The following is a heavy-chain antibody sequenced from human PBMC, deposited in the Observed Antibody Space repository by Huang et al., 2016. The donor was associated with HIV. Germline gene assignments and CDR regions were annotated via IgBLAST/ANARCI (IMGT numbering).Heavy chain of an antibody. Sequence: LQESGPGLVGPSETLSLTCAVSGDSINSNTFDWGWIRRPPGKALEWIGSIYYSGTTYYNPALKRRARMAVDASKNRIFLHLRSVTAADTGVYYCARTGVAVSDDPEYFQHWGQGALVT. V-gene: IGHV4-39*02. CDR1: GDSINSNTFD. D-gene: IGHD3-3*01. CDR3: ARTGVAVSDDPEYFQH. CDR2: IYYSGTT. J-gene: IGHJ1*01.